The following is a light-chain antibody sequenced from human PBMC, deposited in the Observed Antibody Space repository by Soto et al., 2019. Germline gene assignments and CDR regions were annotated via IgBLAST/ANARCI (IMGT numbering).Light chain of an antibody. V-gene: IGLV2-23*01. CDR2: EGS. J-gene: IGLJ3*02. CDR1: SSDVGSYNL. CDR3: CSYAGSSTVV. Sequence: QSALTQPASVSGSRGQSITISCTGTSSDVGSYNLVCWYQQHPGKAPKVMIYEGSKRPSGVSNRFSGSKSGNTASLTISGLQAEDEAYYYCCSYAGSSTVVFGGGTKLTVL.